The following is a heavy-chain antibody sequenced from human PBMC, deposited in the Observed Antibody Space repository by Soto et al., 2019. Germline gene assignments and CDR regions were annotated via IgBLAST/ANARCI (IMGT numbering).Heavy chain of an antibody. CDR1: GSAITRYY. CDR2: INPGGGSA. D-gene: IGHD6-19*01. V-gene: IGHV1-46*01. CDR3: ARDTSGWSLNGLDV. J-gene: IGHJ6*02. Sequence: QVDLVQSGAEVKKSGASVTISCKASGSAITRYYIHWVRQAPGGGLEWMGIINPGGGSASYAQKFQDRVTRDKDTSTGTVYMDLSSLRTEDTAVYYCARDTSGWSLNGLDVWGQGTTVNASS.